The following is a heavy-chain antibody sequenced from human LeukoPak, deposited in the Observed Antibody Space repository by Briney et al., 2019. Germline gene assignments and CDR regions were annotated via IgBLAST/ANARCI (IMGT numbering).Heavy chain of an antibody. CDR1: GFTFSSYW. CDR2: IKQDGGEK. V-gene: IGHV3-7*03. CDR3: ARGILHCSGGSCYSGGDPLFDY. J-gene: IGHJ4*02. Sequence: GGSLRLSCAASGFTFSSYWMSWVRQAPGKGLEWVANIKQDGGEKYYVDSVKGRFTISRDNAKNSLYLQMNSLRAEDTAVYYCARGILHCSGGSCYSGGDPLFDYWGQGTLVTVSS. D-gene: IGHD2-15*01.